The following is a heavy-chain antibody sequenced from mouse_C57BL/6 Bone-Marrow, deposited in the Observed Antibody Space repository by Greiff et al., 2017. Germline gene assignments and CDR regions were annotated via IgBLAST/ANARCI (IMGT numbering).Heavy chain of an antibody. CDR3: ARRDGDAMDY. D-gene: IGHD2-3*01. J-gene: IGHJ4*01. CDR2: IYPGSGNT. CDR1: GYTFTDYY. V-gene: IGHV1-76*01. Sequence: QVQLQQSGAELVRPGASVKLSCKASGYTFTDYYINWVKQRPGQGLEWIARIYPGSGNTYYNEKFKGKATLTAEKSSSTAYMQLSSLTSEDSAVYFCARRDGDAMDYWGQGTSVTVSS.